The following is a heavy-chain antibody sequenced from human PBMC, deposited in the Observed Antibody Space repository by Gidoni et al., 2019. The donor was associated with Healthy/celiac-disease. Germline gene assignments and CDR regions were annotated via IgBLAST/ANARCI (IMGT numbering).Heavy chain of an antibody. CDR3: ARDTFPVTTVFDY. V-gene: IGHV3-33*01. CDR1: GFTFSSYG. D-gene: IGHD4-17*01. J-gene: IGHJ4*02. Sequence: QVQLVESGGGVVQPGRSLRLSCAASGFTFSSYGMHWVRQAPGKGLEWVAVIWYDGSNKYYADSVKGRFTISRDNSKNTLYLQMNSLRAEDTAVYYCARDTFPVTTVFDYWGQGTLVTVSS. CDR2: IWYDGSNK.